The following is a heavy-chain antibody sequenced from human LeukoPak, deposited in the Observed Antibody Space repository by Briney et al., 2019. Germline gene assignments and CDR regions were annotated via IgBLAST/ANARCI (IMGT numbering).Heavy chain of an antibody. Sequence: SQTLSPTCATSGDSDSSNSAAWNWIRQSPSRGLEWLGRTYYRSKWYNDYAVSVKSRITINPDTSKNQFSLQLNSVTPEDTAVYYCARAVSNWDPFDYWGQGTLVTVSS. CDR2: TYYRSKWYN. J-gene: IGHJ4*02. CDR3: ARAVSNWDPFDY. D-gene: IGHD7-27*01. CDR1: GDSDSSNSAA. V-gene: IGHV6-1*01.